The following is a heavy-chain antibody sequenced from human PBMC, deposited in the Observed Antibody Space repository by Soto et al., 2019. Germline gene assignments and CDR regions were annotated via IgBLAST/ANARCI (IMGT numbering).Heavy chain of an antibody. CDR2: IYSSGKT. V-gene: IGHV4-4*07. J-gene: IGHJ5*02. CDR1: GGSISSYD. Sequence: PSETLSLTCTVSGGSISSYDGSWIRQPAGKGLEWIGRIYSSGKTNYNPSLVSRVTMSVDTSKNHFPLSLKSVTAAVTAIYYCARDYNWILDDFADMRWSVDPWGQGTLVTVSS. CDR3: ARDYNWILDDFADMRWSVDP. D-gene: IGHD1-1*01.